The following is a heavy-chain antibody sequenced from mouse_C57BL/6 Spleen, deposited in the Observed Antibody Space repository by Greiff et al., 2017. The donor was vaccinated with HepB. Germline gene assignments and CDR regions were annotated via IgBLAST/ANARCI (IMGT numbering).Heavy chain of an antibody. V-gene: IGHV1-69*01. J-gene: IGHJ3*01. D-gene: IGHD2-5*01. Sequence: VQLQQPGAELVMPGASVKLSCKASGYTFTSYWMHWVKQRPGQGLEWIGEIDPSDSYTNYNQKFKGKSTLTVDKSSSTAYMQLSSLTSEDSAVYYCARSAYYSNPWFAYWGQGTLVTVSA. CDR3: ARSAYYSNPWFAY. CDR1: GYTFTSYW. CDR2: IDPSDSYT.